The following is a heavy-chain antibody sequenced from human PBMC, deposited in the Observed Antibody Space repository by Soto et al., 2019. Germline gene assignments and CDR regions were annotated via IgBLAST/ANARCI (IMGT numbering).Heavy chain of an antibody. D-gene: IGHD3-10*01. CDR2: VSPPFRTS. Sequence: QVQLVQSGAEVKKPGSSVKVSCKTSGVSFNNNGIGWVRQAPGHGLEWMGGVSPPFRTSNYARKFQGRISITADASTGTVNMELSSLTSEDMAQYYCARVLYYGSGRYSPYGMDVWCQGTTVTVSS. CDR1: GVSFNNNG. V-gene: IGHV1-69*01. J-gene: IGHJ6*02. CDR3: ARVLYYGSGRYSPYGMDV.